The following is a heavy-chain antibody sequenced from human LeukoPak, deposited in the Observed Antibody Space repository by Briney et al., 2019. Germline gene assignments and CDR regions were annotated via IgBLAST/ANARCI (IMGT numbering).Heavy chain of an antibody. CDR3: TEGDGGYYPIDN. J-gene: IGHJ4*02. CDR2: INVNGANT. D-gene: IGHD1-26*01. V-gene: IGHV3-23*01. Sequence: GGSLRLSCAASGFTFSKNGMSWVRQAPRKGLEWGSTINVNGANTHYADSVNGRFTISRDNSRNTLLLEMNSRRADATALYYCTEGDGGYYPIDNWGQGTLVIVSS. CDR1: GFTFSKNG.